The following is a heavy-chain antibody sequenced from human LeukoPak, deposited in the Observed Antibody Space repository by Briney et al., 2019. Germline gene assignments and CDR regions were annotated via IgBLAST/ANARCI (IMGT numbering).Heavy chain of an antibody. V-gene: IGHV1-18*04. D-gene: IGHD2-2*01. J-gene: IGHJ4*02. CDR3: ARDPRDIVVVPAVINFDY. Sequence: ASVKVSCKASGYTFTSYGISWVRQAPGQGLEWMGCISAYNGNTKYAQKLQGRVTMTTDTSTSTAYMELRSLRSDDTAVYYCARDPRDIVVVPAVINFDYWGQGTLVTVSS. CDR2: ISAYNGNT. CDR1: GYTFTSYG.